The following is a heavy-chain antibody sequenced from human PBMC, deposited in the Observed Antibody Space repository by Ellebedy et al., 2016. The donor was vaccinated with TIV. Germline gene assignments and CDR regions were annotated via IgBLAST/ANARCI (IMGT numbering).Heavy chain of an antibody. Sequence: GGSLRLSCAASGFTFNSYWMSWVRQAPGKGLEWVANINQDGSRIYYVDSVKGRFTISRDNAKNSVYLRMNTLGVDDTAVYHCVRDGAYGDYSPGYYGMDVWGQGTTVTVSS. J-gene: IGHJ6*02. V-gene: IGHV3-7*03. CDR2: INQDGSRI. CDR3: VRDGAYGDYSPGYYGMDV. CDR1: GFTFNSYW. D-gene: IGHD3-22*01.